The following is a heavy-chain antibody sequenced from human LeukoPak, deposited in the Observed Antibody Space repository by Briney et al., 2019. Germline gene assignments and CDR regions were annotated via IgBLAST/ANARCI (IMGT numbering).Heavy chain of an antibody. J-gene: IGHJ3*02. CDR3: AREPGFTVVTSWQVGDGDAFDI. CDR1: GHTFRRHA. D-gene: IGHD2-21*02. V-gene: IGHV1-69*06. CDR2: HLPLCGTA. Sequence: TVEVFCKASGHTFRRHANSCARHACGQGLEWMRGHLPLCGTANYAQKFQGRVTITAGKSTSTAYMELSSLRSEDTAVYYCAREPGFTVVTSWQVGDGDAFDIWGQGTMVTVSS.